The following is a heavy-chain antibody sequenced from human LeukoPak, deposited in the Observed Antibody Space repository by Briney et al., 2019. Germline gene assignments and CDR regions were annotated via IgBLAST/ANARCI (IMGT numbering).Heavy chain of an antibody. J-gene: IGHJ5*02. Sequence: SVTVSCKASGYTFTGYYMHWVRQAPGQGLEWMGGIIPIFGTANYAQKFQGRVTITADESTSTAYMELSSLRSEDTAVYYCARDQGLYGAGFDPWGQGTLVTVSS. CDR2: IIPIFGTA. CDR3: ARDQGLYGAGFDP. CDR1: GYTFTGYY. D-gene: IGHD4-17*01. V-gene: IGHV1-69*13.